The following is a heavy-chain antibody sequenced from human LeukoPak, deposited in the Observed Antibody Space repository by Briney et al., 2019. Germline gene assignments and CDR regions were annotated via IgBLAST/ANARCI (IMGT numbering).Heavy chain of an antibody. CDR3: ARVHVTYYDILTGSSSYYFDY. V-gene: IGHV3-48*04. Sequence: GGSLRPSCGASGFTVSNYGMHWVRQAPGKGLEWVSYISSSGSTIYYADSVKGRFTISRDNAKNSLSLQMNSLRAEDTAVYYCARVHVTYYDILTGSSSYYFDYWGQGTLVTVSS. J-gene: IGHJ4*02. CDR1: GFTVSNYG. CDR2: ISSSGSTI. D-gene: IGHD3-9*01.